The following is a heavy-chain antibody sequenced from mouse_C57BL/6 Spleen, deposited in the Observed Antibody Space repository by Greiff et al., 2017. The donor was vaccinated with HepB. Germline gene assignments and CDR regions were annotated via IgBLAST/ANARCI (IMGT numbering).Heavy chain of an antibody. V-gene: IGHV5-6*02. CDR2: ISSGGSYT. Sequence: EVKLVESGGDLVKPGGSLKLSCAASGFTFSSYGMSWVRQTPDKRLEWVATISSGGSYTYYPDSVKGRFTISRDNAKNTLYLQMSSLKSEDTAMYYCARHGDYYAMDYWGQGTSVTVSS. J-gene: IGHJ4*01. CDR1: GFTFSSYG. D-gene: IGHD1-1*02. CDR3: ARHGDYYAMDY.